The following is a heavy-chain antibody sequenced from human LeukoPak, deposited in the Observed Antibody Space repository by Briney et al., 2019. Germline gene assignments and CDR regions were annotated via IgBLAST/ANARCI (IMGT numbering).Heavy chain of an antibody. CDR3: ARGDRAASGFDY. D-gene: IGHD2-15*01. Sequence: GGSLRLSCVASGFTVSSNYLNWVRQAPGKGLEWVSVFYTSGRTYYADSVKDRFTISRDNSKNTLYLQMNSLRAEDTAVYYCARGDRAASGFDYWGQGTLVTVST. CDR2: FYTSGRT. J-gene: IGHJ4*02. CDR1: GFTVSSNY. V-gene: IGHV3-66*01.